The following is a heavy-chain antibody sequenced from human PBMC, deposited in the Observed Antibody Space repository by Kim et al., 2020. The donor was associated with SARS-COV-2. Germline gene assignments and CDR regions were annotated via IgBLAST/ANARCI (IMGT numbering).Heavy chain of an antibody. J-gene: IGHJ6*02. D-gene: IGHD3-10*01. CDR3: ARDGRIKGPPIWITMVRGVGRYGMDV. CDR1: GFTFSSYS. V-gene: IGHV3-48*02. Sequence: GGSLRLSCAASGFTFSSYSMNWVRQAPGKGLEWVSYISSSSSTIYYADSVKGRFTISRDNAKNSLYLQMNSLRDEDTAVYYCARDGRIKGPPIWITMVRGVGRYGMDVWGQGTTVTVSS. CDR2: ISSSSSTI.